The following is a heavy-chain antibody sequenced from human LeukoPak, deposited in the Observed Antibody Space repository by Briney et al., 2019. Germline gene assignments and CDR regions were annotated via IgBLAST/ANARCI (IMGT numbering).Heavy chain of an antibody. Sequence: ASVKVSCKASGYNFTTYYMHWVRQAPGQGLEWLGIINPSGGSTSYAQKFQGRLTMSRDTSASTVYMELSSLRSEDTAVYYCAIRRDGYNFGYWGQGTLVTVSS. CDR1: GYNFTTYY. V-gene: IGHV1-46*01. CDR2: INPSGGST. D-gene: IGHD5-24*01. CDR3: AIRRDGYNFGY. J-gene: IGHJ4*02.